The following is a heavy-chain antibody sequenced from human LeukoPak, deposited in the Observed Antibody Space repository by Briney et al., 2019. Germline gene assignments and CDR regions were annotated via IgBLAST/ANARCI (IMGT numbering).Heavy chain of an antibody. CDR3: ARGPHTGVNYYDSSGYYY. CDR1: GGSISTYY. V-gene: IGHV4-4*07. D-gene: IGHD3-22*01. CDR2: IYSSGST. Sequence: PSETLSLTCTVSGGSISTYYWSWIRQPAGKDLEWIGHIYSSGSTNYNPSLKSRVTMSVDTSKNQLSLKLNSVTAADTAVYYCARGPHTGVNYYDSSGYYYWGQGTLVTVSS. J-gene: IGHJ4*02.